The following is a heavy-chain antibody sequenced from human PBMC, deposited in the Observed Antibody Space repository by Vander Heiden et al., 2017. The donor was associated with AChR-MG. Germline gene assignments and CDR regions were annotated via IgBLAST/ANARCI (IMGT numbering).Heavy chain of an antibody. J-gene: IGHJ5*02. CDR1: GFTFSGHW. D-gene: IGHD6-6*01. CDR3: TREISSYNWFDP. V-gene: IGHV3-74*01. Sequence: EAQLVESGGGLVQPGGSLRLSCAASGFTFSGHWMHWVRQDPGKGLMWVSRINGDGSRTNYADAVKGRFTISRDNAKNTLYLQMISLRDEDTGVYYCTREISSYNWFDPWGQGTHGTVSS. CDR2: INGDGSRT.